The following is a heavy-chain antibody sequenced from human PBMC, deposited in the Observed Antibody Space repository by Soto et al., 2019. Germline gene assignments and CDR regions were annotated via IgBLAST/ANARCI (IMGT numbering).Heavy chain of an antibody. CDR2: IRSDGDRI. CDR1: GFTFSDYA. CDR3: VKDHPALEY. Sequence: GGSLRLSCAASGFTFSDYAMHWVRQVPGKGLEYVSVIRSDGDRIYYADSVKGRFTISRDNSKNTLFLQMNSLRPEGTAMYYCVKDHPALEYWGHGTLVTVSS. V-gene: IGHV3-64D*06. J-gene: IGHJ4*01.